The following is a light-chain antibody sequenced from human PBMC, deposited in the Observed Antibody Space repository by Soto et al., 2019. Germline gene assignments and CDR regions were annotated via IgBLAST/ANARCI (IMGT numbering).Light chain of an antibody. CDR1: SSDVGAYNY. CDR3: TSYAGTYSFFYV. J-gene: IGLJ1*01. Sequence: QPVLTQPPSASGSPGQSVTISCTGTSSDVGAYNYVSWYQQLPGKAPKLIIYEVSKRPSGVPDRFSGSKSGNTASLTVSGLQAEDEADYYCTSYAGTYSFFYVFGTGTKVPVL. CDR2: EVS. V-gene: IGLV2-8*01.